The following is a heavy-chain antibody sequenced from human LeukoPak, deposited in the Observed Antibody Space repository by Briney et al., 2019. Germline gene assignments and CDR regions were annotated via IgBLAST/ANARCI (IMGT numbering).Heavy chain of an antibody. J-gene: IGHJ4*02. V-gene: IGHV1-46*01. CDR1: GYTFTSYY. CDR3: ATAAYYDSSGSPFDY. Sequence: ASVKASCKASGYTFTSYYMHWVRQAPGQGLEWMGIINPSGGSTSYAQKFQGRVTMTRDTSTSTVYMELSSLRSEDTAVYYCATAAYYDSSGSPFDYWGQGTLVTVSS. D-gene: IGHD3-22*01. CDR2: INPSGGST.